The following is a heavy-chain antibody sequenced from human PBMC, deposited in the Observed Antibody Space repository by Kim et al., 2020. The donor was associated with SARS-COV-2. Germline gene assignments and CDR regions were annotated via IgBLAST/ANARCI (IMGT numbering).Heavy chain of an antibody. D-gene: IGHD3-10*01. CDR3: ARRRIYYGSGSYRNWFDP. Sequence: SETLSLTCAVYGGSFSGYYWSWIRQPPGKGLEWIGEINHSGSTNYNPSLKSRVTRSVDTSKNQFSLKLSSVTAADTAVHYCARRRIYYGSGSYRNWFDPWGQGTLVTVAS. CDR2: INHSGST. V-gene: IGHV4-34*01. CDR1: GGSFSGYY. J-gene: IGHJ5*02.